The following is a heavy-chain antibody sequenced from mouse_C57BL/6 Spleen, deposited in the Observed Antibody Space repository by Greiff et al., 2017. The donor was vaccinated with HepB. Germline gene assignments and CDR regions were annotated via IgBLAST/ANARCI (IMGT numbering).Heavy chain of an antibody. CDR2: INPNNGGT. CDR1: GYTFTDYN. CDR3: ARKYDYDAYYYAMDY. D-gene: IGHD2-4*01. V-gene: IGHV1-22*01. J-gene: IGHJ4*01. Sequence: EVQRVESGPELVKPGASVKMSCKASGYTFTDYNMHWVKQSHGKSLEWIGYINPNNGGTSYNQKFKGKATLTVNKSSSTAYMELRSLTSEDSAVYYCARKYDYDAYYYAMDYWGQGTSVTVSS.